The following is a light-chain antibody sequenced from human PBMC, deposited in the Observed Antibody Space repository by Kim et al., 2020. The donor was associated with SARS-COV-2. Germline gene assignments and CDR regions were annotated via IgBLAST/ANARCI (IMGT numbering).Light chain of an antibody. CDR2: AAS. CDR1: QSISTY. CDR3: QQSHTTPLLT. V-gene: IGKV1-39*01. J-gene: IGKJ4*01. Sequence: DIQMIQSPSSLAASVGDRVTIACRASQSISTYLNWYQQKPGKAPKLLIYAASSLQSGVPSRFSGSGSGTDFTLTISSLQPEDFATYYCQQSHTTPLLTFGGGTKGDIK.